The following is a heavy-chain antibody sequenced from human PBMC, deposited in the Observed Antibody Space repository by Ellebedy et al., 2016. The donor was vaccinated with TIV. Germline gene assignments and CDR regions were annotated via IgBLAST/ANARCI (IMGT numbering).Heavy chain of an antibody. D-gene: IGHD3-10*01. J-gene: IGHJ4*02. V-gene: IGHV2-5*02. CDR2: IYWDDDK. Sequence: SGPTLVXPTQTLTLTCTFSGFSLSTSGVGVGWIRQPPGKALEWLALIYWDDDKRYSPSLKSRLTITKDTSKNQVVLTMTNMDPVDTATYYCAHLGRFGDPGGFDYWGQGTLVTVSS. CDR3: AHLGRFGDPGGFDY. CDR1: GFSLSTSGVG.